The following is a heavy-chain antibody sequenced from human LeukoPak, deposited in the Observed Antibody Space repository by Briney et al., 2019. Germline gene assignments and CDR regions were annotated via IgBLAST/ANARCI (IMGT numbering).Heavy chain of an antibody. V-gene: IGHV1-18*01. CDR1: GYTFTNYG. D-gene: IGHD2-2*01. Sequence: ASVKVSCKASGYTFTNYGISWVRQAPGQGLEWMGWISAYNGNTDYAQKLQGRVTMTTDISTSTAYMELRSLRSDDTAVYFCARVGAYCTSTSCFDYWGQGTLVTVSS. J-gene: IGHJ4*02. CDR3: ARVGAYCTSTSCFDY. CDR2: ISAYNGNT.